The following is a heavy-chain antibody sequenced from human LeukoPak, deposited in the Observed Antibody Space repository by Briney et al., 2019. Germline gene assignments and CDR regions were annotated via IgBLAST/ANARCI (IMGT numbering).Heavy chain of an antibody. D-gene: IGHD2-2*01. CDR1: GGSISSYY. CDR3: ARGREYCSSTSCRTPFDP. V-gene: IGHV4-59*01. CDR2: IYYSGST. Sequence: SETLSLTCTVSGGSISSYYWSWIRQPPGKGLEWIGYIYYSGSTNYNPSLKSRVTISVDTSKNQFSLKLSSVTAADTAVYYCARGREYCSSTSCRTPFDPWGQGTLVTVSS. J-gene: IGHJ5*02.